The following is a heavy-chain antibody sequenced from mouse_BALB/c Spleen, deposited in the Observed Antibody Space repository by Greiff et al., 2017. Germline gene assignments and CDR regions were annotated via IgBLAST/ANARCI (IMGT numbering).Heavy chain of an antibody. CDR3: NARDYDEFAY. J-gene: IGHJ3*01. CDR1: GFNIKDYY. CDR2: IDPENGDT. D-gene: IGHD2-4*01. V-gene: IGHV14-4*02. Sequence: VHVKQSGAELVRSGASVKLSCTASGFNIKDYYMHWVKQRPEQGLEWIGWIDPENGDTEYAPKFQGKATMTADTSSNTAYLQLSSLTSEDTAVYYCNARDYDEFAYWGQGTLVTVSA.